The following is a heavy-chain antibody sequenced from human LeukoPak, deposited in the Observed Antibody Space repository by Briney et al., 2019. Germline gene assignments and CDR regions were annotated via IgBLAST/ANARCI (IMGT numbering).Heavy chain of an antibody. CDR3: AKDYLPSSSGSYFDY. CDR1: GFNFSSYA. CDR2: ISGSGGST. D-gene: IGHD3-10*01. V-gene: IGHV3-23*01. Sequence: GGSLRLSCAASGFNFSSYAMNWVRQAPGKRLEWVSAISGSGGSTYYADSVKGRFTISRDNSKNTLYLQMNSLRAEDTAVYYCAKDYLPSSSGSYFDYWGQGTLVTVSS. J-gene: IGHJ4*02.